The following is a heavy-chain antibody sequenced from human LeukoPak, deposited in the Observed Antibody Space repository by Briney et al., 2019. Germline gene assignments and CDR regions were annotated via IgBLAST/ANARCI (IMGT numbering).Heavy chain of an antibody. CDR3: TRDSRGMDV. CDR1: GFTFDNYG. Sequence: GGSLRLSCAASGFTFDNYGMHWVRHTPGKGLEWVSLITGDGGGTYYADSVKGRFTISRDNSKNSLYLQMNSLTTEDAALYSCTRDSRGMDVWGQGTTVSVSS. V-gene: IGHV3-43*02. J-gene: IGHJ6*02. CDR2: ITGDGGGT.